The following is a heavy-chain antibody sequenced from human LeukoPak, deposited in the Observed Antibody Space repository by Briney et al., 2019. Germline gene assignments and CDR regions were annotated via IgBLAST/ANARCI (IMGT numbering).Heavy chain of an antibody. CDR2: IYYSGST. CDR1: GGSISSYY. J-gene: IGHJ4*02. Sequence: PSETLSLTCTVSGGSISSYYWSWIRQPPGKGLEWIGYIYYSGSTNYNPSLKSRVTISVDTSKNQFSLKLSSVTAADTAVYYCARGPYGSGSRPDYGGQGTLVTVSA. D-gene: IGHD3-10*01. CDR3: ARGPYGSGSRPDY. V-gene: IGHV4-59*01.